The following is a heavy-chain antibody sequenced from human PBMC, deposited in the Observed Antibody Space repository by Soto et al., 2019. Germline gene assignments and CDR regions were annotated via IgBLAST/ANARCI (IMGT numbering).Heavy chain of an antibody. J-gene: IGHJ4*02. CDR1: GFTFSGYW. V-gene: IGHV3-74*01. CDR2: INSDGSRT. CDR3: ARGDGDYYDGNGYLGRH. Sequence: EVQLVESGGGLVQPGGSLRLSCAASGFTFSGYWMHWVRQAPGKGLVWVSRINSDGSRTSYADSAKGRFTISRDNAKNTVYLQMNSLRAEDTAVYYCARGDGDYYDGNGYLGRHWGQGTLVTVSS. D-gene: IGHD3-22*01.